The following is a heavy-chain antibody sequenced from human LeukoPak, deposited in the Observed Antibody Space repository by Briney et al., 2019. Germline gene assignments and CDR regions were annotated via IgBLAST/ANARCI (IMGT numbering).Heavy chain of an antibody. D-gene: IGHD3-16*02. J-gene: IGHJ3*01. Sequence: SETLSLTCTVSGGSINSYYWSWARQPAGKGLEWIGRIYTSGSTNYNPSLKSRVTMSVDTSKNQFSLKLISVTAADTAVYYCARRVSLYAAFDVWGQGTMVTVSS. CDR2: IYTSGST. CDR3: ARRVSLYAAFDV. V-gene: IGHV4-4*07. CDR1: GGSINSYY.